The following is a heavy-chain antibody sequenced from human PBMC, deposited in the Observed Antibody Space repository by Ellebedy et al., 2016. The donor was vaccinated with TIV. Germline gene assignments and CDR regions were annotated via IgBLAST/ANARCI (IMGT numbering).Heavy chain of an antibody. CDR3: AREGNGYYSLDAFDI. Sequence: GGSLRLXXVASGFTFSSYRMNWVRQAPGTGLECVSSIDGSGHYIDYVDSVKGRFTISRDNAKNSLYLQMNSLRGEDTAVYYCAREGNGYYSLDAFDIWGQGTAVTVSS. D-gene: IGHD3-22*01. CDR2: IDGSGHYI. V-gene: IGHV3-21*01. J-gene: IGHJ3*02. CDR1: GFTFSSYR.